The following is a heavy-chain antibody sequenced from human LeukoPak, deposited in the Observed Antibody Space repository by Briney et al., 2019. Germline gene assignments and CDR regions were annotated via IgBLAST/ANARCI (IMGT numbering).Heavy chain of an antibody. Sequence: PSETLSLTCAVYGGSFSGYYWSWIRQPPGKGLEWIGEINHSGSTNYNPSLKRRVTISVDTSKDQFSLKLSSVTAADTAVYYCARYSRSSSTIDYWGQGTLVTVSS. CDR1: GGSFSGYY. J-gene: IGHJ4*02. V-gene: IGHV4-34*01. CDR3: ARYSRSSSTIDY. D-gene: IGHD6-6*01. CDR2: INHSGST.